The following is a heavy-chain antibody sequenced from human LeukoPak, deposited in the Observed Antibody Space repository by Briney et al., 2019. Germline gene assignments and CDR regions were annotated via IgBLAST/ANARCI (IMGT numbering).Heavy chain of an antibody. CDR3: ARGREYYYDSSGYYYDY. Sequence: PGGSLRLSCAASGFTFSNYAMSWVRQAPGKGLEWVSTISDSGSTIYYADSVKGRFTISRDNAKNSLYLQMNSLRAEDTAVYYCARGREYYYDSSGYYYDYWGQGTLVTVSS. V-gene: IGHV3-48*04. CDR1: GFTFSNYA. J-gene: IGHJ4*02. CDR2: ISDSGSTI. D-gene: IGHD3-22*01.